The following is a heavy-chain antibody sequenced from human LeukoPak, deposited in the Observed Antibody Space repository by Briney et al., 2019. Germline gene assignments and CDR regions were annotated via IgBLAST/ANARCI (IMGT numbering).Heavy chain of an antibody. Sequence: ASVKVSCKASGGTFSSYAISWVRQAPGQGLEWMGGIIPIFGTANYAQKFQGRVTITADESTSTAYMELNSLRAEDTAVYYCAKDKYSSSLGDNWFDPWGQGTLVTVSS. CDR1: GGTFSSYA. D-gene: IGHD6-13*01. V-gene: IGHV1-69*13. CDR3: AKDKYSSSLGDNWFDP. J-gene: IGHJ5*02. CDR2: IIPIFGTA.